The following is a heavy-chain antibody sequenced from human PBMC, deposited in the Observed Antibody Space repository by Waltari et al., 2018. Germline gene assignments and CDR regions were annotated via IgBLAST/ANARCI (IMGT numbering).Heavy chain of an antibody. V-gene: IGHV4-61*02. CDR1: GGSISSGSYY. CDR2: IYTSGST. Sequence: QVQLQESGPGLVKPSQTLSLTCTVSGGSISSGSYYWSWIRQPAGKGLEWIGRIYTSGSTNYNPSLKSRVTISVDTSKNQFSLKLSSVTAADTAVYYCARDAQYNWNYYFDYWSQGTLVTVSS. CDR3: ARDAQYNWNYYFDY. J-gene: IGHJ4*02. D-gene: IGHD1-7*01.